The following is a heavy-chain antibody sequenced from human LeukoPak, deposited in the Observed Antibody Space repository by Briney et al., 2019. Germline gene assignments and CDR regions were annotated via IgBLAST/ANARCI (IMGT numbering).Heavy chain of an antibody. CDR1: GFTFSSYE. CDR3: ARENYGDYGGY. Sequence: QPGGSLRLSCTASGFTFSSYEMNWVRQAPGKGLEWVSYISSSGSTIYYADSVKGRFTIPRDNAKNSLYLQMNSLRAEDTAVYYCARENYGDYGGYWGQGTLVTVSS. CDR2: ISSSGSTI. V-gene: IGHV3-48*03. J-gene: IGHJ4*02. D-gene: IGHD4-17*01.